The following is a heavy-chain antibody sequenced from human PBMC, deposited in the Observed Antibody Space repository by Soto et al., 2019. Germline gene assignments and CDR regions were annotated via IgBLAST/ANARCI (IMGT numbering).Heavy chain of an antibody. CDR1: GGPLSRIGYY. CDR3: ATSVQMATIPDL. CDR2: ISNSGST. J-gene: IGHJ5*02. D-gene: IGHD5-12*01. Sequence: SSETLSLTCSVSGGPLSRIGYYWSWIRQHPAKGLEWVGYISNSGSTYYNPSLRSRVAMSIDTSKNHVSLTLTSLTAADTAVYYCATSVQMATIPDLWGQGTLVTVSS. V-gene: IGHV4-31*03.